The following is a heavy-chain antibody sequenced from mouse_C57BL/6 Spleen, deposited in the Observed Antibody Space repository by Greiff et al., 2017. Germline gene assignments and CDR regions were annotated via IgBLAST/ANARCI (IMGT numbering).Heavy chain of an antibody. D-gene: IGHD2-4*01. J-gene: IGHJ4*01. V-gene: IGHV1-26*01. CDR1: GYTFTDYY. CDR3: ARIYYDYASYAMDY. Sequence: VQLQQSGPELVKPGASVKISCKASGYTFTDYYMNWVKQSHGKSLEWIGDINPNNGGTSYNQKFKGKATLTVDKSSSTAYMELRSLTSEDSAVYYCARIYYDYASYAMDYWGQGTSVTVSS. CDR2: INPNNGGT.